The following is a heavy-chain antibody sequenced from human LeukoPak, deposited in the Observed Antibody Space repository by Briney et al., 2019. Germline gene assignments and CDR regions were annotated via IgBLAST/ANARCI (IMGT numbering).Heavy chain of an antibody. CDR3: AKGLRFVVWLSSFDF. D-gene: IGHD3-3*01. Sequence: GGSLRLSCAASGFTFSSYAMNWVRQAPGKGLEWVSAISVSGGSTYYADSVKGRFTISRDNSKNTLYLQMNSLRAEDTALYYCAKGLRFVVWLSSFDFWGQGTMVTVSS. V-gene: IGHV3-23*01. CDR2: ISVSGGST. J-gene: IGHJ4*02. CDR1: GFTFSSYA.